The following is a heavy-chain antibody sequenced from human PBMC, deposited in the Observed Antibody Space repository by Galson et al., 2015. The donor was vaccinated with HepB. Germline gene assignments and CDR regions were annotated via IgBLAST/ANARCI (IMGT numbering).Heavy chain of an antibody. CDR1: GFTFSNAW. Sequence: SLRLSCAASGFTFSNAWMSWVRQAPGTGLEWVGRIKSKTDGGTTDYAAPVKGRFTISRDDSKNTLYLQMNSLKTEDTAVYYCTTHGGNPLWENDAFDIWGQGTMVTVSS. CDR3: TTHGGNPLWENDAFDI. D-gene: IGHD4-23*01. CDR2: IKSKTDGGTT. V-gene: IGHV3-15*01. J-gene: IGHJ3*02.